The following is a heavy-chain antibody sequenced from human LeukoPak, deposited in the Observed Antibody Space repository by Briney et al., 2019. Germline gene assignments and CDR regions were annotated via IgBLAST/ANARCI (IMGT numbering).Heavy chain of an antibody. CDR2: INHSGST. Sequence: PSETLSLTCAVYGGSFSSYYWSWIRQPPGKGLEWIGEINHSGSTNYNPSLKSRVTMSVDTSKNQFSLKLSSVTAADTAVYYCARSLSIVSLYYYYYGMDVWGQGTTVTVSS. D-gene: IGHD2/OR15-2a*01. CDR3: ARSLSIVSLYYYYYGMDV. J-gene: IGHJ6*02. CDR1: GGSFSSYY. V-gene: IGHV4-34*01.